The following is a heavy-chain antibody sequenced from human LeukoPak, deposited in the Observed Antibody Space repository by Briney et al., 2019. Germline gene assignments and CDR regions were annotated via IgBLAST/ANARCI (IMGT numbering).Heavy chain of an antibody. V-gene: IGHV4-39*01. CDR3: ARPFRTGYGYAAGAFDI. D-gene: IGHD5-18*01. CDR1: GGSISSSSYY. CDR2: IYYSGST. Sequence: SETLSLTCTVSGGSISSSSYYWGWIRQPPGKGLEWIGSIYYSGSTNYNPSLKNRVTISVDTSKNQFSLKLSSVTAADAAVYYCARPFRTGYGYAAGAFDIWGQGTMVTVSS. J-gene: IGHJ3*02.